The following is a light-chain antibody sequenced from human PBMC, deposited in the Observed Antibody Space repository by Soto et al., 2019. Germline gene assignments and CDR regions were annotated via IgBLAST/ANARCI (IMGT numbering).Light chain of an antibody. V-gene: IGKV1-5*03. CDR2: NAS. CDR1: QHIRDS. J-gene: IGKJ1*01. CDR3: QHYVHFPLT. Sequence: DIQLTQSPAMVSSSVGDKVILTCRASQHIRDSLAWYQQRPGQAPQLLIYNASHLQTGVPARFSGTGFGTEFTLTISSLQPDDLATYYCQHYVHFPLTFGQGTKVEV.